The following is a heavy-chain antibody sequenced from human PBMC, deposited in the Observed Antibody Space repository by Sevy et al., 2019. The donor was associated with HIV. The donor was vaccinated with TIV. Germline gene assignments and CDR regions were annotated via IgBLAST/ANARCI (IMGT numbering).Heavy chain of an antibody. V-gene: IGHV1-2*02. J-gene: IGHJ1*01. CDR3: ARVEITIFGVVNEYFQH. Sequence: ASVKVSCKASGYTFTGYYMHWVRQAPGQGLEWKGWINPNSGGTNYAQKFQGRVTMTRDTSISTAYMELSRLRSDDTAVYYCARVEITIFGVVNEYFQHWGQGTLVTVSS. D-gene: IGHD3-3*01. CDR1: GYTFTGYY. CDR2: INPNSGGT.